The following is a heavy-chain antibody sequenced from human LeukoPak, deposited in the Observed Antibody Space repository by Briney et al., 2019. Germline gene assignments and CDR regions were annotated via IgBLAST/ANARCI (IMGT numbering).Heavy chain of an antibody. CDR2: INPNSGGT. Sequence: ASVKVSCKASGYTFTGYYMHWVRQAPGQGLEWMGWINPNSGGTNYAQKFQGRVTMTRDTSISTAYMELSRLRSDDTAVYYCARESSSGWYWGAGYWGQGTLVTVSS. V-gene: IGHV1-2*02. D-gene: IGHD6-19*01. CDR1: GYTFTGYY. CDR3: ARESSSGWYWGAGY. J-gene: IGHJ4*02.